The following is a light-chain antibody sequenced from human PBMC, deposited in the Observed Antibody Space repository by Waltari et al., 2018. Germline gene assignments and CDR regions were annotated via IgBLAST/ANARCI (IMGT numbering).Light chain of an antibody. V-gene: IGLV1-47*01. CDR2: RNK. Sequence: QSVLTQPPSASGTPGQRLAISCSGSSPNLGSNHLSWYQQLPRTAPKLLIYRNKQRPSGVPDRFSAYKYGTSASLAISGLRSEDEAVYYCASWDDSHYVFGTGTKVTVL. CDR1: SPNLGSNH. CDR3: ASWDDSHYV. J-gene: IGLJ1*01.